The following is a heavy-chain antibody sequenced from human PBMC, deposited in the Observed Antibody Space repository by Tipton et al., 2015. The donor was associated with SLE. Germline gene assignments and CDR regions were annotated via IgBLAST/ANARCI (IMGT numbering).Heavy chain of an antibody. CDR2: IYYSGNT. CDR3: ARDFSGPYDF. J-gene: IGHJ4*02. D-gene: IGHD3-10*01. Sequence: TLSLTCTVSGDSISSVGYYWSWIRQHPGKGLEWIGSIYYSGNTYYNPSLKSRLSISVDPSKNQFSLKLNSVTAADTAVYYCARDFSGPYDFWGQGTLVSVSS. CDR1: GDSISSVGYY. V-gene: IGHV4-31*03.